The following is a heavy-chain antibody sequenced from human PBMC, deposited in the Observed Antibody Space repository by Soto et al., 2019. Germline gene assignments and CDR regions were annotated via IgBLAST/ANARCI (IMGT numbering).Heavy chain of an antibody. Sequence: ASVKVSCKILGYSLSDFSIHWVRQAPGRGLEWMGGFDPELGQRILAQELQGRVTMTEDTSTDTAYMELNILTSDDTAVYYCAVPLERRAHAPDAFDFWGQGTLVTVSS. CDR3: AVPLERRAHAPDAFDF. CDR2: FDPELGQR. J-gene: IGHJ3*01. V-gene: IGHV1-24*01. CDR1: GYSLSDFS. D-gene: IGHD1-1*01.